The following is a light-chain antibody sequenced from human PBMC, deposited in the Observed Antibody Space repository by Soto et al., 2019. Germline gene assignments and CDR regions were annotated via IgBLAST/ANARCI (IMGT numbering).Light chain of an antibody. CDR2: GNS. CDR3: QSYDSSRSGPVV. V-gene: IGLV1-40*01. CDR1: SSNIGAGYD. Sequence: QSVLPQPHSVSGAPGQRVTISCTGSSSNIGAGYDVHWYQQLPGTAPKLLIYGNSNRPSGVPDRFSGSKSGTSASLAITGLQAEDEADYYCQSYDSSRSGPVVFGGGTKLTVL. J-gene: IGLJ2*01.